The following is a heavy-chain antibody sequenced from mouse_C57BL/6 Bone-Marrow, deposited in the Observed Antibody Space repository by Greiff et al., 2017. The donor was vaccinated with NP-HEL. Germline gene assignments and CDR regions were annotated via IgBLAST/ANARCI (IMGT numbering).Heavy chain of an antibody. CDR3: ASTYYGNPYALDY. V-gene: IGHV1-26*01. CDR2: INPNNGGT. D-gene: IGHD2-10*01. Sequence: EVQLQQSGPELVKPGASVKISCKASGYTFTDYYMNWVKQSHGKSLEWIGDINPNNGGTSYNQKFKGKATLTVDKSSSTAYMELRSLTSEDSAVYYCASTYYGNPYALDYWGQGTSVTVSS. CDR1: GYTFTDYY. J-gene: IGHJ4*01.